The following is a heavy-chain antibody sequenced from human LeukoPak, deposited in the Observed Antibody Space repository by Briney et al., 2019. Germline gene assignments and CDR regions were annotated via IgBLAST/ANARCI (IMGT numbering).Heavy chain of an antibody. CDR3: ARGGELLWFGDHRKLDY. Sequence: KASETLSLTCAVYGVSFSGYYWSWIRQPPGKGLEWIGEINHSGSTNYNPSLKSRVTISVDTSKNQFSLKLSSVTAADTAVYYRARGGELLWFGDHRKLDYWGQGTLVTVSS. V-gene: IGHV4-34*01. J-gene: IGHJ4*02. CDR1: GVSFSGYY. D-gene: IGHD3-10*01. CDR2: INHSGST.